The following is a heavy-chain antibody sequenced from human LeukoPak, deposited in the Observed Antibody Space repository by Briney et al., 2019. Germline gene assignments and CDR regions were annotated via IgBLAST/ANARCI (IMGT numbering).Heavy chain of an antibody. CDR1: GYTFTGYY. CDR3: ARGRGGITMVRGVITPYYYYYYMDV. CDR2: INPNSGGT. D-gene: IGHD3-10*01. V-gene: IGHV1-2*02. Sequence: GASVKVSCKASGYTFTGYYMHWVRQAPGQGLEWMGWINPNSGGTNYAQKFQGRVTMTRDTSISTAYMELSRLRSDDTAVYYCARGRGGITMVRGVITPYYYYYYMDVWGKGTTVTVSS. J-gene: IGHJ6*03.